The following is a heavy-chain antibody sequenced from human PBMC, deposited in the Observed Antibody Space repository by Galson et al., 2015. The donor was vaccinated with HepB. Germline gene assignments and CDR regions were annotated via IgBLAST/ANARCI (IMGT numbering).Heavy chain of an antibody. CDR1: GFTINSYW. J-gene: IGHJ4*02. V-gene: IGHV3-7*03. CDR2: IKQDGSED. D-gene: IGHD3/OR15-3a*01. Sequence: SLRLSCAVSGFTINSYWMSWVRQVPEKGLEWVANIKQDGSEDYYVDSLKGRFTIPRDNAKNSLFLQMNNLRVDDTAVYYCATGMIYGHFVYWGRVSLVT. CDR3: ATGMIYGHFVY.